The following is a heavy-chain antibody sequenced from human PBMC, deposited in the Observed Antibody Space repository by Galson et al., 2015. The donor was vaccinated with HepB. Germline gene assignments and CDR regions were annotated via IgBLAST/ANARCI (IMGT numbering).Heavy chain of an antibody. CDR1: GGSISSYY. D-gene: IGHD3-16*01. CDR2: IYTSGST. J-gene: IGHJ6*02. CDR3: ARVGDSPRSWGYYGMDV. Sequence: LSLTCTVSGGSISSYYWSWIRQPAGKGLEWIGRIYTSGSTNYNPSLKSRVTMSVDTSKIQFSLKLSSVTAADTAVYYCARVGDSPRSWGYYGMDVWGQGTTVTVSS. V-gene: IGHV4-4*07.